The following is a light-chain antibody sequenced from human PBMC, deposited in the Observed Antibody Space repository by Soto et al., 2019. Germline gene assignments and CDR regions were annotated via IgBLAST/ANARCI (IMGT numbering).Light chain of an antibody. CDR1: QTVRSN. CDR3: QKYNNWPRK. J-gene: IGKJ1*01. Sequence: EIVLTQSPGTLSLSPVERATLSCRASQTVRSNLAWYQQRPGQAPRLLISDTSTRATGVPARFSGSGSGTEFTLTISSLQSEDFAVYYCQKYNNWPRKCGQGTKGDIK. V-gene: IGKV3-15*01. CDR2: DTS.